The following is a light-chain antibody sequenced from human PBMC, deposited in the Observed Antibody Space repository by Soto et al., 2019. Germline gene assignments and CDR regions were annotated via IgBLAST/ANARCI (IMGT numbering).Light chain of an antibody. V-gene: IGKV3D-15*01. J-gene: IGKJ4*01. CDR2: GAS. CDR3: QQYDSWPPT. CDR1: QSVDRN. Sequence: EIVMTQSPGTLSVSTEEGATLSCRASQSVDRNLAWYQQKPGQAPRLLIYGASTRPTDIPDRFSGSGSGTECSLTISSLQSEDFEVDYGQQYDSWPPTVGGGTKLEIK.